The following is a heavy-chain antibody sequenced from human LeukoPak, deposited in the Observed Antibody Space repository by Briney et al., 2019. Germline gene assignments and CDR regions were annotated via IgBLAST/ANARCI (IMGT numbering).Heavy chain of an antibody. CDR1: GSTFTSYY. V-gene: IGHV1-2*02. J-gene: IGHJ6*01. D-gene: IGHD2-2*01. CDR2: INPNSGGT. Sequence: ASVRVSCKASGSTFTSYYMHWVRQAPGHGLEWMGWINPNSGGTDYAQKFQGRVTMTRDTSLSTAYMELSRLRSDDTAVYYCTRATSVVVPAADHYYYGVDVWGQGNRLTVSS. CDR3: TRATSVVVPAADHYYYGVDV.